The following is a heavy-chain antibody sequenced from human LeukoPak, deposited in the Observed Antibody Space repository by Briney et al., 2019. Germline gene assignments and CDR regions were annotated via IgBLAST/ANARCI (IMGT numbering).Heavy chain of an antibody. CDR1: GGSISSGGYS. CDR2: IYHSGST. J-gene: IGHJ4*02. CDR3: ARGGFPRPFDY. Sequence: SQTLSLTCAVSGGSISSGGYSWSWIRQPPGKGLEWIGYIYHSGSTYYNPPLKSRVTISVDRSKNQFSLKLSSVTAADTAVYYCARGGFPRPFDYWGQGTLVTVSS. V-gene: IGHV4-30-2*01.